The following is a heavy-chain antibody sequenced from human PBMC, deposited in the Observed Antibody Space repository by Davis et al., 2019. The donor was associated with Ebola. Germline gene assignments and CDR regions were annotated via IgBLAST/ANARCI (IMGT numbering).Heavy chain of an antibody. CDR3: ARDRGCSSTSCYPRRGFDP. Sequence: ASVKVSCKASGYTFTSYGISWVRQAPGQGLEWMGWISAYNGNTNYAQKLQGRVTMTTDTSTSTAYMELRSLRSDDTAVYYCARDRGCSSTSCYPRRGFDPWGQGTLVTVSS. D-gene: IGHD2-2*01. CDR1: GYTFTSYG. J-gene: IGHJ5*02. CDR2: ISAYNGNT. V-gene: IGHV1-18*01.